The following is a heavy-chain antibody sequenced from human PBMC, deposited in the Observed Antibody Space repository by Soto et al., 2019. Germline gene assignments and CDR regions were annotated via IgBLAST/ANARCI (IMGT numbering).Heavy chain of an antibody. CDR2: IYYSGST. CDR3: ARHLTVVVAAKLAENWFDP. Sequence: QLQLQESGPGLVKPSETLSLTCTVSGGSISSSSYYWGWIRQPPGKGLEWIGSIYYSGSTYYNPSLKSRVTISVDTSKNQFSLKLSSVTDADTAVYYCARHLTVVVAAKLAENWFDPWGQGTLVTVSS. CDR1: GGSISSSSYY. D-gene: IGHD2-15*01. J-gene: IGHJ5*02. V-gene: IGHV4-39*01.